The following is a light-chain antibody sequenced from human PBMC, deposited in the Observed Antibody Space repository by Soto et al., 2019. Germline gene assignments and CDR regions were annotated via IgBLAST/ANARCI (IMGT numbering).Light chain of an antibody. Sequence: IVLTQSPVTLSFSPVERCTLSFSASQSVTTRLAWYQHKPGQAPTLLMSGASNRASGVPVRFSGSGSGTDFTLTITRLEPEDFALYYCQQYGGSPITFGLGTRLEI. V-gene: IGKV3-20*01. CDR3: QQYGGSPIT. CDR1: QSVTTR. CDR2: GAS. J-gene: IGKJ5*01.